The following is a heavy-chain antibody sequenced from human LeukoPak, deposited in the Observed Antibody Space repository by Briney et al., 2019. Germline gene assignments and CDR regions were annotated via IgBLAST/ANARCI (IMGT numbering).Heavy chain of an antibody. CDR2: ISSSSRYI. Sequence: GGSLRLSCAASGFTFSNYNMNWVRQAPGKGLEWVSSISSSSRYIYYADSVKGRFTISRDNAKNSLYLQMNSLRAEDTAVYYCAREGPEEYYFDYWGQGTLVTVSS. CDR3: AREGPEEYYFDY. CDR1: GFTFSNYN. V-gene: IGHV3-21*01. J-gene: IGHJ4*02.